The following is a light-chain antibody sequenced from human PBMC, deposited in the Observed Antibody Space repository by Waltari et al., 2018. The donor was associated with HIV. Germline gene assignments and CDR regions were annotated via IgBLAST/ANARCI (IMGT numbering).Light chain of an antibody. V-gene: IGLV7-46*01. Sequence: QPVVPQEPSLTVSPGGTVILTCASSAGVVNGGHCPYWFQQRPGQAPKTLIFDSNNRYSWTPARFTGSFLGGKAALTLTGAQPEDDADYYCLLSYDGDVVFGGGTKLTVL. CDR3: LLSYDGDVV. CDR2: DSN. CDR1: AGVVNGGHC. J-gene: IGLJ2*01.